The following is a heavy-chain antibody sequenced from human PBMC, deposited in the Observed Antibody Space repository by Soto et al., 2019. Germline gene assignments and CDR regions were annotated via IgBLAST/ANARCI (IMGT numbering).Heavy chain of an antibody. CDR2: IYYSGST. CDR3: ARPSGSYLYYFDY. J-gene: IGHJ4*02. CDR1: GGSIRSSSYY. V-gene: IGHV4-39*01. Sequence: SETLSLTCTVSGGSIRSSSYYWGWIRQPPGKGLEWIGSIYYSGSTYYNPSLKSRVTISVDTSKNQFSLKLSSVTAADTAVYYCARPSGSYLYYFDYWGQGTLVTVSS. D-gene: IGHD1-26*01.